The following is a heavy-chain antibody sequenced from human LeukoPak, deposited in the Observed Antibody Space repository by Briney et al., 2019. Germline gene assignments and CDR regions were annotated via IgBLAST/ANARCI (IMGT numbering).Heavy chain of an antibody. CDR1: GFTFSSYW. V-gene: IGHV3-7*01. D-gene: IGHD2-2*01. J-gene: IGHJ6*03. Sequence: GGSLRLSCAASGFTFSSYWMSWVRQAPGKGLEWVANIKQGGSEKYYVDSVKGRFTISRDNAKNSLYLQMNSLRAEDTAVYYCARENIEYCSSTSCYGVGRYYYYMDVWGKGTTVTVSS. CDR2: IKQGGSEK. CDR3: ARENIEYCSSTSCYGVGRYYYYMDV.